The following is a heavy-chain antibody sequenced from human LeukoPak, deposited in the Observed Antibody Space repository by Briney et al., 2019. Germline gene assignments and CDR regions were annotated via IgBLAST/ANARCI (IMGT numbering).Heavy chain of an antibody. V-gene: IGHV3-23*01. CDR3: ATLYGDYNWYFDL. J-gene: IGHJ2*01. CDR1: GLTFSRYV. Sequence: GGSLRLSCASSGLTFSRYVMGWVRQAPGKGLEWVSTLSASGGSTFYAASVKGRFTVSRDNSKNTLFLQMNTLRAEDTAEYYCATLYGDYNWYFDLRGRGTLVTVSS. CDR2: LSASGGST. D-gene: IGHD4-17*01.